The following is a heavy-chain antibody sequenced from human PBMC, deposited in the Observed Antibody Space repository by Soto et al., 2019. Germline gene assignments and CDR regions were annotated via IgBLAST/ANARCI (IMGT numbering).Heavy chain of an antibody. CDR3: ARLRDYDFCSGSRGYFDY. CDR2: IYYSGIT. D-gene: IGHD3-3*01. V-gene: IGHV4-39*01. CDR1: SGSISRSIYY. J-gene: IGHJ4*01. Sequence: AETLSLTWTVSSGSISRSIYYWVWIRQPPGKGLEWIGSIYYSGITYYNPALKSRVTISVDTSKDQFTLKLSSVTAADPAVSYCARLRDYDFCSGSRGYFDYWGHGTLVTV.